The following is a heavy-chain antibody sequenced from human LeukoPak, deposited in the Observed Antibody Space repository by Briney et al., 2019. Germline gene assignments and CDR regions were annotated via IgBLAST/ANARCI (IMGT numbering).Heavy chain of an antibody. J-gene: IGHJ4*02. Sequence: PGGSLRLSCAVSGITLSNYGMSWVRQAPGKGLEWVAGISDSGGSTNYADSVKGRFTISRDNPKNTLYLQMNSLRAEDTAVCFCAKRGIVIRAVIIVGFHKEAYYFDYWGQGALVTVSS. D-gene: IGHD3-10*01. CDR1: GITLSNYG. CDR2: ISDSGGST. CDR3: AKRGIVIRAVIIVGFHKEAYYFDY. V-gene: IGHV3-23*01.